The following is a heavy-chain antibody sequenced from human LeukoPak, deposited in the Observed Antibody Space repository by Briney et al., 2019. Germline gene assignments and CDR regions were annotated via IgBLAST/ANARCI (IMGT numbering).Heavy chain of an antibody. D-gene: IGHD1-1*01. Sequence: GASVKDSCKASGYTFISYDINWVRQATGQGLEWMGWMNPNSGNTGYAQKFQGRVTMTRNTSISTAYMELSSLRSEDTAVYYCASAALVNTNWYYFDYWGQGTLVTVSS. CDR1: GYTFISYD. CDR2: MNPNSGNT. J-gene: IGHJ4*02. CDR3: ASAALVNTNWYYFDY. V-gene: IGHV1-8*01.